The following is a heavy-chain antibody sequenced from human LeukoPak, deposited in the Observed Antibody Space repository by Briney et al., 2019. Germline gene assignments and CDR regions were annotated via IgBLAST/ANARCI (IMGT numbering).Heavy chain of an antibody. V-gene: IGHV3-23*01. CDR2: ISGSGGST. CDR3: AKVANYDSSGPVIH. D-gene: IGHD3-22*01. J-gene: IGHJ4*02. CDR1: GFSFTSYG. Sequence: GGSLRLSCVASGFSFTSYGMSWVCQAPGKGLEWVSAISGSGGSTYYTDSVKGRFTISRDNSKNTLYLQMNSLRAEDTAIYYCAKVANYDSSGPVIHWGQGTLVTVSS.